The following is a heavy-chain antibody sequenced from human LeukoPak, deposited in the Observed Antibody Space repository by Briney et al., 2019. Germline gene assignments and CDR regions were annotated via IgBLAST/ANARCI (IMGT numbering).Heavy chain of an antibody. V-gene: IGHV4-31*03. CDR3: ARDSSRFGELDY. CDR2: IYYSGST. D-gene: IGHD3-10*01. Sequence: SETLSLTCTVSGGSISSGGYYWSWIRQHPGKGLEWIGYIYYSGSTYYNPSLKSRVTISVDTSKIQFSLKLSSVTAADTAVYYCARDSSRFGELDYWGQGTLVTVSS. J-gene: IGHJ4*02. CDR1: GGSISSGGYY.